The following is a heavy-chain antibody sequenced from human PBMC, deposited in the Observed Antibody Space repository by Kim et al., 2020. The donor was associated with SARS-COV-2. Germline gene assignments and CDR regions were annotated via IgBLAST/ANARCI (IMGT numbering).Heavy chain of an antibody. V-gene: IGHV3-7*01. CDR2: K. CDR3: ARSRLSRGFDY. Sequence: KYYVDSVKGRFTISRDNAKNSLYLQMNSLRAEDTAVYYCARSRLSRGFDYWGQGTLVTVSS. J-gene: IGHJ4*02.